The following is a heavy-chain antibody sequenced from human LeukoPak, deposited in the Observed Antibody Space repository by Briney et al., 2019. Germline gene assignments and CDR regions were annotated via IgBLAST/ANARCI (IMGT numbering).Heavy chain of an antibody. CDR2: IETSGTT. D-gene: IGHD5-18*01. CDR1: GGSFSSGSYY. Sequence: SQTLSLTCTVSGGSFSSGSYYWSWIRQPAGKGLEWIGRIETSGTTNYNPSLKSRVTISVDTSKNQFSLKLSSVSAADTAFYFCLNSGSNYEAVSWGQGTLVTVSS. V-gene: IGHV4-61*02. CDR3: LNSGSNYEAVS. J-gene: IGHJ5*02.